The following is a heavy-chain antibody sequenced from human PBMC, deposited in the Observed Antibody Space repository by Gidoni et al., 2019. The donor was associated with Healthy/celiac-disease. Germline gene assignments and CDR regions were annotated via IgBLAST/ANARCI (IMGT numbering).Heavy chain of an antibody. D-gene: IGHD4-17*01. J-gene: IGHJ4*02. V-gene: IGHV1-18*01. CDR3: ARDLRRSVTTRVGDY. CDR1: GYTFTSYG. Sequence: QVQLVQSGAEVKKPGASVKVSCKASGYTFTSYGISWLRQAPGHGIEWMGWVSAYNGNTTYAQELQGRVTMTTDTSTSTAYMELRSLRSDDTAVYYCARDLRRSVTTRVGDYWGQGTLVTVSS. CDR2: VSAYNGNT.